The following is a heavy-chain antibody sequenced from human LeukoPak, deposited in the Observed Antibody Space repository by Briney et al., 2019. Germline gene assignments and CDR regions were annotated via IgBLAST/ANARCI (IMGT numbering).Heavy chain of an antibody. D-gene: IGHD6-13*01. CDR3: ATDRVAAAGTGSGFDY. CDR1: GFTFSSYA. Sequence: GGSLRLSCAASGFTFSSYAMSWVRQAPGKGLEWVSAISGSGGSTYYADSVKGRFTISRDNSKNTLYLQMNSLRAEDTAVYYCATDRVAAAGTGSGFDYWGQGTLVTVSS. J-gene: IGHJ4*02. CDR2: ISGSGGST. V-gene: IGHV3-23*01.